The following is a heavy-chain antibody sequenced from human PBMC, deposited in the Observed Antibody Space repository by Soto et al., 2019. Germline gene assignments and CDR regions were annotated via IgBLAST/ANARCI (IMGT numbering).Heavy chain of an antibody. Sequence: SQTLSLTCAISGDSVSSNSATWNWIRQSPSRGLEWLGRTYYRSKWYNDYGVSVKSRITIDPDTSKNQFSLKLSSVTAADTAVYYCARDSVDIVATTHDYYYYYYMDVWGKGTTVTVSS. D-gene: IGHD5-12*01. CDR1: GDSVSSNSAT. V-gene: IGHV6-1*01. CDR2: TYYRSKWYN. J-gene: IGHJ6*03. CDR3: ARDSVDIVATTHDYYYYYYMDV.